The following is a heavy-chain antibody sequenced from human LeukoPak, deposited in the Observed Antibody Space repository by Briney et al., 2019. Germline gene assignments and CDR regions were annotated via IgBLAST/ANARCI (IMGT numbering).Heavy chain of an antibody. CDR2: ISSSSSYI. J-gene: IGHJ6*04. Sequence: GGSLRLSCAASGSTFSSYSMNWVRQAPGKGLEWVSSISSSSSYIYYADSVKGRFTISRDNAKNSLYLQMNSLRAEDTAVYYCARDYTDYYYYGMDVWGKGTTVTVSS. CDR1: GSTFSSYS. D-gene: IGHD2-8*01. CDR3: ARDYTDYYYYGMDV. V-gene: IGHV3-21*01.